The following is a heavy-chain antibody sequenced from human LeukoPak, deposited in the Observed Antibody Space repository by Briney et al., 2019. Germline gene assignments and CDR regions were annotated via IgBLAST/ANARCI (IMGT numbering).Heavy chain of an antibody. Sequence: GGSLRLSCAASGFTFSSYGMSWVRQAPGKGLEWVSAISGSGGSTYYADSVKGRFTISRDNSKNTLYLQMNSLRAEDTAVYYCAKDLIGYYDSSGYSYWGQGTLVTVSS. CDR1: GFTFSSYG. J-gene: IGHJ4*02. CDR3: AKDLIGYYDSSGYSY. V-gene: IGHV3-23*01. D-gene: IGHD3-22*01. CDR2: ISGSGGST.